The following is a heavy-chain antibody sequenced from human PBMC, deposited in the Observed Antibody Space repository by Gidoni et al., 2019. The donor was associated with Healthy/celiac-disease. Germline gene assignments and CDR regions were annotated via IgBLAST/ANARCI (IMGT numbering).Heavy chain of an antibody. CDR2: IWYDGSNK. D-gene: IGHD3-22*01. CDR3: ARDATYYYDSSGYYLDY. CDR1: GFTFSGYG. V-gene: IGHV3-33*01. Sequence: QVQLVESGGGVVQPGRSLRLSCAASGFTFSGYGMHWVRQAPGKGLEWVAVIWYDGSNKYYADSVKGRFTISRDNSKNTLYLQMNSLRAEDTAVYYCARDATYYYDSSGYYLDYWGQGTLVTVSS. J-gene: IGHJ4*02.